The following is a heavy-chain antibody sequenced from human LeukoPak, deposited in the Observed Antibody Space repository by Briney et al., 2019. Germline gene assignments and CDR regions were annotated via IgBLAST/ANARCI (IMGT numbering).Heavy chain of an antibody. V-gene: IGHV3-74*01. Sequence: PGGSLRLSCAASGFTFSSYWMHWVRQAPGKGLEWVSRINSDGSSTSYADSVKGRFTISRDNAKNTLYLQMNSLRAEDTAVYYCARGIAARLTYYYYYMDVWGKGTTVTVSS. CDR1: GFTFSSYW. CDR2: INSDGSST. J-gene: IGHJ6*03. CDR3: ARGIAARLTYYYYYMDV. D-gene: IGHD6-6*01.